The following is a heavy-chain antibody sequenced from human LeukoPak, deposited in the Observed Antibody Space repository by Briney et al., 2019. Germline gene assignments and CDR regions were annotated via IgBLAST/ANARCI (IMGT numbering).Heavy chain of an antibody. CDR2: LSGSGGGT. CDR3: AKRGVVIRVILVGFHKEAYYFDS. Sequence: GGSLLLSCAVSGITLSNYGMSWVRQAPGKGLEWVAGLSGSGGGTNYADSVKGRFTISRDNAKNTLYLQMNSLRAEDTAVYFCAKRGVVIRVILVGFHKEAYYFDSWGQGALVTVSS. J-gene: IGHJ4*02. V-gene: IGHV3-23*01. D-gene: IGHD3-10*01. CDR1: GITLSNYG.